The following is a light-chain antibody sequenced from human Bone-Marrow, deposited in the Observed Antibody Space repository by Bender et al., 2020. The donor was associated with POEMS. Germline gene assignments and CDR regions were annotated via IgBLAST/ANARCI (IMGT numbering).Light chain of an antibody. CDR2: EVT. CDR1: SSDVGNYDI. CDR3: SSYSSSSTMWL. Sequence: QSALTQPASVSGSPGQSITISCTGTSSDVGNYDIVSWYQQHPGKAPKLLIYEVTKRPSGVSHRFSGSKSGNTASLTIFGLQAEDEADYYCSSYSSSSTMWLFGGGTKLTVL. J-gene: IGLJ3*02. V-gene: IGLV2-14*02.